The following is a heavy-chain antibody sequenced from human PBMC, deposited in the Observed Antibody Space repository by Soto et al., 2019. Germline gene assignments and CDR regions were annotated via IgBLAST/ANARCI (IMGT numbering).Heavy chain of an antibody. V-gene: IGHV3-43*01. Sequence: EVQLVESGGVVVQPGGSLRLSCAASGFTFDDYTMHWVRQAPGKGLEWVSLISWDGGSTYYADSVKGRFTISRDNSKNSLYLQMNSLRTEDTALYYCAKDITPSTVTTCCPDYWGQGTLVTVSS. CDR1: GFTFDDYT. CDR3: AKDITPSTVTTCCPDY. D-gene: IGHD4-17*01. J-gene: IGHJ4*02. CDR2: ISWDGGST.